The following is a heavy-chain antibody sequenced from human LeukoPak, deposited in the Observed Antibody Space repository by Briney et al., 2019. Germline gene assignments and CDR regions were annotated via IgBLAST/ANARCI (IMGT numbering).Heavy chain of an antibody. CDR2: ISSGSTI. CDR3: ARESIAVAGAPFDY. CDR1: GFTFSSYE. V-gene: IGHV3-48*03. Sequence: GGSLRPSCAASGFTFSSYEMNWVRQAPGKGLEWVSYISSGSTIYDADFVKGRFTISRDNAKNSLYLQMNSLRAEDTAVYYCARESIAVAGAPFDYWGQGTLVTVSS. J-gene: IGHJ4*02. D-gene: IGHD6-19*01.